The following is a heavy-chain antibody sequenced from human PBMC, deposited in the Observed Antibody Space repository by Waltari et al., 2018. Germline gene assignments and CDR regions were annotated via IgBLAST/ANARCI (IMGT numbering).Heavy chain of an antibody. D-gene: IGHD3-16*01. CDR1: GGTFSSYA. J-gene: IGHJ3*02. Sequence: QVQLVQSGAAVKKPGSSVKVSCQASGGTFSSYAISWVRQAPGQGLEWMGGIIPIFGTANYAQKFQGRVTITTDESTSTAYMELSSLRAEDTAVYYCASSRGLGEDAFDIWGQGTMVTVSS. CDR2: IIPIFGTA. V-gene: IGHV1-69*05. CDR3: ASSRGLGEDAFDI.